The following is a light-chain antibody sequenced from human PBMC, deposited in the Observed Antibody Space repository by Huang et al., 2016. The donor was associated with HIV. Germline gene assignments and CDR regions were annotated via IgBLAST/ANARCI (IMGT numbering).Light chain of an antibody. CDR3: QQYNNWPYT. J-gene: IGKJ2*01. Sequence: EIVMTQSPATLSVSPGESATLSCRASPSVSSNLDWYQQKPGQAPRLLIYGTSTRATGIPARFSGSGSGTEFTLTISSLQSEDFAVYYCQQYNNWPYTFGQGTKLEIK. V-gene: IGKV3-15*01. CDR1: PSVSSN. CDR2: GTS.